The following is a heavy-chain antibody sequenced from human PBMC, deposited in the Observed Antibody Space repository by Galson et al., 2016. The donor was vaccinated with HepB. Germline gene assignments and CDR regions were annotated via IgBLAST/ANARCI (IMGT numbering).Heavy chain of an antibody. CDR3: ARGIRPPDY. Sequence: SLRLSCAASGFTVNDNYMSWVRQAPGRGLEWVSIIYIDGTTYYADSVKGRFTISRDNAKSSLYLQMNSLRAEDTAVYFCARGIRPPDYWGQGTLVTVSS. CDR1: GFTVNDNY. J-gene: IGHJ4*02. D-gene: IGHD3-16*01. V-gene: IGHV3-53*01. CDR2: IYIDGTT.